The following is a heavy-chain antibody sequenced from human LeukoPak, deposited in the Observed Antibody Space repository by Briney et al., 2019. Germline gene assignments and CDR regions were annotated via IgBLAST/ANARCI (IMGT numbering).Heavy chain of an antibody. Sequence: GGSLRLSCAASGFTFSDYYMNWVRQAPGKGLGWVSYISSSGSTIYYADSVKGRFTISRDNAKNSLYLQMNSLRAEDTAVYYCAELGITMIGGVWGKGTTVTISS. D-gene: IGHD3-10*02. CDR3: AELGITMIGGV. CDR1: GFTFSDYY. V-gene: IGHV3-11*04. CDR2: ISSSGSTI. J-gene: IGHJ6*04.